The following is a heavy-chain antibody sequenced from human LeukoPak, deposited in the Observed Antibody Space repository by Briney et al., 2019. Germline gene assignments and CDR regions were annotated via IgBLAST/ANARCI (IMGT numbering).Heavy chain of an antibody. Sequence: PGGSLRLSCTASGFSVKSNYMSWVRQAPGKGLEWVAVICSGGSAHHAAPVRGRFTISRDNSKNTLYLQMNSLRADDTAEYYCAKSLLTTASGTGRAFDLWGQGTMVTVSS. CDR3: AKSLLTTASGTGRAFDL. D-gene: IGHD1-26*01. V-gene: IGHV3-66*01. J-gene: IGHJ3*01. CDR1: GFSVKSNY. CDR2: ICSGGSA.